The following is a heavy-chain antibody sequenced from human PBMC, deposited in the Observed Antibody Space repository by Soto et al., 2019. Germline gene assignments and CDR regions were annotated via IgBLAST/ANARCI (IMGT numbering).Heavy chain of an antibody. D-gene: IGHD3-10*01. J-gene: IGHJ6*02. CDR1: GFTVSSNY. V-gene: IGHV3-66*01. CDR3: ARDMVRGMDV. Sequence: EVQLVESGGGLVQPGGSLRLSCAASGFTVSSNYMSWVRQAPGKGLEWVSVIYSGGSTYYADSVKGRFTISRDNSKNTMYRQMNSLRAKDTAVYYCARDMVRGMDVWGQGTTVTVSS. CDR2: IYSGGST.